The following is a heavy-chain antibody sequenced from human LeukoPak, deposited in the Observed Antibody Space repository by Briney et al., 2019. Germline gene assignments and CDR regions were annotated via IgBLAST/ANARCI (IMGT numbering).Heavy chain of an antibody. CDR2: IWYDGSSK. CDR1: GFTFSSYG. V-gene: IGHV3-33*01. Sequence: GGSLGLSCAASGFTFSSYGMHWVRQAPGKGLEWVAVIWYDGSSKYYADSVKGRFTISRDNSKNTLYLQMNSLRAEDTAVNYCARVVSSRNDAFDIWGQGTMVTVSS. J-gene: IGHJ3*02. CDR3: ARVVSSRNDAFDI. D-gene: IGHD6-19*01.